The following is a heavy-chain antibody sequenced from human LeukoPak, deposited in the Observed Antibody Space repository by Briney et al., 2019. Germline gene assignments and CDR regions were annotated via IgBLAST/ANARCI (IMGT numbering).Heavy chain of an antibody. Sequence: PSETLCLTCTVSGGPISSGDYSWSWIPQPAGKGLEWIGYIYYSGSTYYNPSLKSRVTISVDTSKNQFSLKLSSVTAADTAVYYCARYTTLNFDYWGQGTLVTVSS. CDR3: ARYTTLNFDY. CDR1: GGPISSGDYS. V-gene: IGHV4-30-4*01. CDR2: IYYSGST. J-gene: IGHJ4*02.